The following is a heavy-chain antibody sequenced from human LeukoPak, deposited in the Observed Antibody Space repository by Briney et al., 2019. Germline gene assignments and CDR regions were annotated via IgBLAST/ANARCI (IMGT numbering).Heavy chain of an antibody. CDR3: AKRGPGTGWSFDY. V-gene: IGHV4-39*01. J-gene: IGHJ4*02. D-gene: IGHD6-19*01. CDR1: GDSISSSSYY. CDR2: IHYSGST. Sequence: SETLSLTCTVSGDSISSSSYYWGWIRQPPGKGLEWIGNIHYSGSTNYNASLKSRVTISIDTSKNQFSLVLRSVTAADTAVYYCAKRGPGTGWSFDYWGQGTLITVSS.